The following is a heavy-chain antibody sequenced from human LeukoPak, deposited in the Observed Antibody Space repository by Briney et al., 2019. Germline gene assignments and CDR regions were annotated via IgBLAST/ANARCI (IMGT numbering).Heavy chain of an antibody. Sequence: GGSLRLSCAASGFTFSSYGMHWVRQAPGKGLEWVAVIWYDGSNKYYADSVKGRFTISRDNAKNSLYLQMNSLRAEDTATYYCARPVDSANGMDVWGQGTTVTVSS. CDR3: ARPVDSANGMDV. V-gene: IGHV3-33*01. CDR1: GFTFSSYG. D-gene: IGHD1-26*01. CDR2: IWYDGSNK. J-gene: IGHJ6*02.